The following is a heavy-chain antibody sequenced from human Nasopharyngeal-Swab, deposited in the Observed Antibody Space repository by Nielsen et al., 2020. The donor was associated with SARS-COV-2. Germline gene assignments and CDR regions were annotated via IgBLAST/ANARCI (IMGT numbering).Heavy chain of an antibody. V-gene: IGHV3-7*05. D-gene: IGHD6-19*01. J-gene: IGHJ4*02. CDR1: GFTFSSYW. Sequence: GESLKISCAASGFTFSSYWMSWVRQAPGKGLEWVANIKQDGSEKYYVDSVKGRFTISRDNAKNSLYLQMNSLRAEDTAVYYCARIGGIAVAADGFDYWGQGTLVTVSS. CDR3: ARIGGIAVAADGFDY. CDR2: IKQDGSEK.